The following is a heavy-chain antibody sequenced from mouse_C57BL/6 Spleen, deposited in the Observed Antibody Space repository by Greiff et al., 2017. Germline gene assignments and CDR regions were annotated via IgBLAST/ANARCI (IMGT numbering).Heavy chain of an antibody. CDR2: IYPGSGNT. J-gene: IGHJ3*01. V-gene: IGHV1-66*01. D-gene: IGHD2-5*01. CDR1: GYSFTSYY. CDR3: ARGNYSNSAWFAY. Sequence: QVQLQQSGPELVKPGASVKISCKASGYSFTSYYIHWVKQRPGQGLEWIGWIYPGSGNTKYNEKFKGKATLTADTSSSTAYMQLSSLTSEDSAVYYCARGNYSNSAWFAYWGQGTLVTVSA.